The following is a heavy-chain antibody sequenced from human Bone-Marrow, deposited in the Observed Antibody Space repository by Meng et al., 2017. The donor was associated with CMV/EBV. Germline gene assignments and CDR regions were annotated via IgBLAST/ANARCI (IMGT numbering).Heavy chain of an antibody. D-gene: IGHD1-14*01. CDR1: GYNFRHYG. J-gene: IGHJ4*02. CDR2: ITPYNGDT. Sequence: ASVKVSCKTSGYNFRHYGISWVRQAPGEGLEWMGWITPYNGDTKYAQKIQGRLTMTTDPSTNTVYMGLTSLTSDDTAVYFCATDGPTSVEPFKYWGQGTLVTVSS. CDR3: ATDGPTSVEPFKY. V-gene: IGHV1-18*01.